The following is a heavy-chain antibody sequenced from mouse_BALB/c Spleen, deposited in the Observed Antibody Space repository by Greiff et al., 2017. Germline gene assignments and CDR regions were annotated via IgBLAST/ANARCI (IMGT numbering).Heavy chain of an antibody. Sequence: EVQLVESGAELVRSGASVKLSCTASGFNIKDYYMHWVKQRPEQGLEWIGWIDPENGDTEYAPKFQGKATMTADTSSNTAYLQLSSLTSEDTAVYYCNPYYGSSEWFAYWGQGTLVTVSA. J-gene: IGHJ3*01. CDR2: IDPENGDT. V-gene: IGHV14-4*02. D-gene: IGHD1-1*01. CDR3: NPYYGSSEWFAY. CDR1: GFNIKDYY.